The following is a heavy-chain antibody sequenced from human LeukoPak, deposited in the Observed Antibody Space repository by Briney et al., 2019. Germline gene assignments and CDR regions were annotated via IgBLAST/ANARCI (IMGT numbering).Heavy chain of an antibody. CDR3: ATEPRWELYSFDI. D-gene: IGHD1-7*01. CDR2: IWYDGSKK. J-gene: IGHJ3*02. Sequence: PGRSLRLSCAASGLTFRSYGMHWVRQAPGKGLEWVAVIWYDGSKKYYADSVKGRFTISRDNPKNTLFLQMNSLRAEDTAAYYCATEPRWELYSFDIWGQGTMVTVSS. V-gene: IGHV3-33*01. CDR1: GLTFRSYG.